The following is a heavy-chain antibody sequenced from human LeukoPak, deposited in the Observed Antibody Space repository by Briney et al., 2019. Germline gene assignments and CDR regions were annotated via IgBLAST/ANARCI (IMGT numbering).Heavy chain of an antibody. D-gene: IGHD2-21*02. J-gene: IGHJ3*02. CDR1: GYSSTSYW. CDR2: IDPSDSYT. CDR3: ARHSTNVVVTAITFSDAFDI. Sequence: GESLKISCKGSGYSSTSYWISWVRQMPGKGLEWMGRIDPSDSYTNYSPSFQGHVTISADKSISTAYLQWSSLKASDTAMYYCARHSTNVVVTAITFSDAFDIWGQGTMVTVSS. V-gene: IGHV5-10-1*01.